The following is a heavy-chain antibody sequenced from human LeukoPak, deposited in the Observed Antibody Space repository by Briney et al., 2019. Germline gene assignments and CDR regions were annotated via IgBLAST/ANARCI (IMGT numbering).Heavy chain of an antibody. D-gene: IGHD2-21*02. CDR2: ISDSGST. V-gene: IGHV4-59*01. Sequence: SETLSLTCIVSGGSMNNYYWSWIRQAPGKGLEWIGYISDSGSTNYNPSPRSRVTISVDTSKNQFSLKLSSVTAADTALYYCARGGDQLDSWGQGTLVTVSS. CDR3: ARGGDQLDS. CDR1: GGSMNNYY. J-gene: IGHJ4*02.